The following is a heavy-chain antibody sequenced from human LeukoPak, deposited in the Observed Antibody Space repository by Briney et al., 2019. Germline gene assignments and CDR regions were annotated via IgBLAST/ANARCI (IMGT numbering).Heavy chain of an antibody. CDR3: ARASEIVVVPAANDY. V-gene: IGHV1-2*02. Sequence: ASVKVSCKASGYTFTGYYMHWVRQAPGQGLEWMGWINPNSGGTNYAQKFQGRVTMTRDTSISTAYMELSRLRSDDTAVYYCARASEIVVVPAANDYWGQGTLVTVSS. J-gene: IGHJ4*02. CDR2: INPNSGGT. D-gene: IGHD2-2*01. CDR1: GYTFTGYY.